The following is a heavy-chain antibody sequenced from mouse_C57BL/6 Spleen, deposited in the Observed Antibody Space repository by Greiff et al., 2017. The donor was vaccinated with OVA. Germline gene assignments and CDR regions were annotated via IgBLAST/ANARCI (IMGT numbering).Heavy chain of an antibody. V-gene: IGHV5-16*01. CDR3: ARITTVGYFDY. CDR1: GFTFSDYY. Sequence: EVHLVESEGGLVQPGSSMKLSCTASGFTFSDYYMAWVRQVPEKGLEWVANINYDGSSTYYLDSLKSRFIISRDNAKNMLYLQMSSLKSEDTATYYCARITTVGYFDYWGQGTTLTVSS. CDR2: INYDGSST. D-gene: IGHD1-1*01. J-gene: IGHJ2*01.